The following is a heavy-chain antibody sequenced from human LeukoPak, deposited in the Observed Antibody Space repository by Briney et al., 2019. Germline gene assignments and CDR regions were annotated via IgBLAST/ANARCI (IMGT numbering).Heavy chain of an antibody. CDR2: FSLPAGT. V-gene: IGHV4-39*01. J-gene: IGHJ5*02. D-gene: IGHD3-22*01. CDR3: ARGSGTYYYDSGGYRNWFDP. CDR1: GGSISSSGYY. Sequence: ETGSLTCTVSGGSISSSGYYWGWIRQPPGKGLEWIGTFSLPAGTYNTPSLNSRDTTSEDTSRNQFSLKLNSVTAADTAVYYCARGSGTYYYDSGGYRNWFDPWGQGILVTVSS.